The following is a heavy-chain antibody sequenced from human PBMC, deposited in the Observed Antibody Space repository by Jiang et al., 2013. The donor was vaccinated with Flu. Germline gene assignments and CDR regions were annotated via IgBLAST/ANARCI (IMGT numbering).Heavy chain of an antibody. V-gene: IGHV4-34*01. CDR1: GGSFSGYY. J-gene: IGHJ4*02. CDR3: ARRDYMKGPLGY. Sequence: LLKPSETLSLTCAVYGGSFSGYYWSWIRQPPGKGLEWIGEINHSGSTNYNPSLKSRVTISVDTSKNQFSLKLSSVTAADTAVYYCARRDYMKGPLGYWGQGTLVTVSS. CDR2: INHSGST. D-gene: IGHD4-11*01.